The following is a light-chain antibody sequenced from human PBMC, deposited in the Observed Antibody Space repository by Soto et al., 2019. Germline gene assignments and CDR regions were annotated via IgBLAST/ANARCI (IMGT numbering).Light chain of an antibody. V-gene: IGKV3-11*01. CDR2: DAS. CDR3: QQRSNWPLT. CDR1: QSVRSY. Sequence: EIVLTQYPATLSLDPGERATLSCRASQSVRSYLAWYQQKPGQAPRLLIYDASNRATGIPARFSGSGSGTDFPLTISSLEPEDFAVYSCQQRSNWPLTFGGGTKVAIK. J-gene: IGKJ4*01.